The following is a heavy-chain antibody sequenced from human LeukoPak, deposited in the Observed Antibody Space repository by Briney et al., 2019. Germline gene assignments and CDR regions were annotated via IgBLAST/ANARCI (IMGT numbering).Heavy chain of an antibody. V-gene: IGHV1-8*01. J-gene: IGHJ4*02. CDR1: GYTFTSYD. Sequence: ASVKVSCKASGYTFTSYDINWVRQATGQGLEWMGWMNPNSGNTGYARKFQGRVTMTRNTSISTAYMELSSLRSEDTAVYYSARVNRRWGYSGYDLGCWGQGTLVTVSS. D-gene: IGHD5-12*01. CDR2: MNPNSGNT. CDR3: ARVNRRWGYSGYDLGC.